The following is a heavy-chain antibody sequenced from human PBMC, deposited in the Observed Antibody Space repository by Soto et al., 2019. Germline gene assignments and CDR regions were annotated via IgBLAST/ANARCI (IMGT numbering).Heavy chain of an antibody. D-gene: IGHD3-3*01. Sequence: EVQLLESGGGLVQPGGSLRLSCAASGFTFSSYAMSWVRQAPGKGLEWVSAISGSGGSTYYADSVKGRFTISRDNSKNTLYLQMNSLRAEDTAVYYCARRLTYDFWSGYYGNWFDPWGQGTLVTVSS. CDR2: ISGSGGST. CDR1: GFTFSSYA. J-gene: IGHJ5*02. V-gene: IGHV3-23*01. CDR3: ARRLTYDFWSGYYGNWFDP.